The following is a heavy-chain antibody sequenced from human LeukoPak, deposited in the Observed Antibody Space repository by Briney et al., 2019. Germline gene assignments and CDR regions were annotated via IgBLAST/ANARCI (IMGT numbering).Heavy chain of an antibody. CDR2: INHSGST. D-gene: IGHD1-26*01. CDR3: ARWAKVGATGFDP. V-gene: IGHV4-34*01. J-gene: IGHJ5*02. CDR1: GGSFSGYY. Sequence: SETLSLTCAVYGGSFSGYYWSWIRQPPGKGLEWIGEINHSGSTNYNPSLKSRVTISVDTSKNQFSLKLSSVTAADTAVYYCARWAKVGATGFDPWGQGTLVTVSS.